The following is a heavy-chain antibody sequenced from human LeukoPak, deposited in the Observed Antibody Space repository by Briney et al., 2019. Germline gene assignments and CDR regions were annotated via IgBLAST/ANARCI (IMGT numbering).Heavy chain of an antibody. CDR2: ISSSGSTI. CDR1: GFTFSDYY. D-gene: IGHD2-2*01. Sequence: GGSLRLSCAASGFTFSDYYMSWIRQAPGKGLEWVSYISSSGSTIYYADSVKGRFTISRDNAKNSLYLQMNSLRAEDTAVYYCARGYCSSSSCREFDYWGQGTLVTVSS. J-gene: IGHJ4*02. CDR3: ARGYCSSSSCREFDY. V-gene: IGHV3-11*01.